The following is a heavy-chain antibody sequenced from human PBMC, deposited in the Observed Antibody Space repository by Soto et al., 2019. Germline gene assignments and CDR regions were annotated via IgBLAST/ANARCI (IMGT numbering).Heavy chain of an antibody. CDR2: ISSSSSSII. CDR3: ARNPEGFDNWFDP. V-gene: IGHV3-48*02. CDR1: GFTVSSYG. Sequence: EVQLVESGGGLVQPGGSLRLSCAASGFTVSSYGMNWVRQAPGQGLEWVSYISSSSSSIIHYTESVKGRFTISRDSAKNSLYLQMNSLRDEDTAVYYCARNPEGFDNWFDPWGQGTLVTVSS. J-gene: IGHJ5*02. D-gene: IGHD3-16*01.